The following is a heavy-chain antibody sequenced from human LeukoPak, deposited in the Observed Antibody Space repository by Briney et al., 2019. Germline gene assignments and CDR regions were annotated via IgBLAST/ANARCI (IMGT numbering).Heavy chain of an antibody. CDR3: ARIDYSSSPLHYYYYYYYMDV. CDR1: GGSISSYY. V-gene: IGHV4-59*12. D-gene: IGHD6-6*01. Sequence: SETLSLTCTVSGGSISSYYWSWIRQPPGRGLEWIGYIYYSGSTNYNPSLKSRVTISVDTSKNQFSLKLSSVTAADTAVYYCARIDYSSSPLHYYYYYYYMDVWGKGTTVTVSS. CDR2: IYYSGST. J-gene: IGHJ6*03.